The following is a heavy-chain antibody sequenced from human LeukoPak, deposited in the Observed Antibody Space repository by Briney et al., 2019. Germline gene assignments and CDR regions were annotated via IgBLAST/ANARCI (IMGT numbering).Heavy chain of an antibody. Sequence: SETLSLTCSVSGDSISSSSYYWAWLRQPPGKGLEWIGSIYYSGSTYYNPSLKSRVTISVDTSKNQFSLKLSSVTAADTAVYYCARAESRQSYSGTYGYWGQGTLVTVSS. V-gene: IGHV4-39*01. D-gene: IGHD1-26*01. CDR3: ARAESRQSYSGTYGY. CDR1: GDSISSSSYY. CDR2: IYYSGST. J-gene: IGHJ4*02.